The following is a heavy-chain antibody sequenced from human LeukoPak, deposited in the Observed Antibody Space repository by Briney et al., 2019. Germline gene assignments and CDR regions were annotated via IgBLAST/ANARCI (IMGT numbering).Heavy chain of an antibody. V-gene: IGHV3-7*03. Sequence: GGSLRLSCAASGFSFSNSWMSWVRQAPERGLEWVANIKSDGSQKDYVDSVKGRFTISRDNSKNTLYLQMNSLRAEDTAVYYCVRWYGGSGLENYYYYMDVWGKGTTVTISS. CDR3: VRWYGGSGLENYYYYMDV. D-gene: IGHD3-10*01. CDR1: GFSFSNSW. CDR2: IKSDGSQK. J-gene: IGHJ6*03.